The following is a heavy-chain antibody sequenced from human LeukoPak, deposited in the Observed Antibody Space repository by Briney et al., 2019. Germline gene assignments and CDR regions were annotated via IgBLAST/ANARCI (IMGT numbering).Heavy chain of an antibody. CDR1: GGTFISYA. V-gene: IGHV1-69*06. Sequence: GASVKVSCKASGGTFISYAISWVRQAPGQGLEWMGGIIPIFGTANYAQKFQGRVTITADKSTSTAYMELSSLRSEDTAVYYCARGPHRRTYDRDNWFDPWGQGTLVTVSS. CDR2: IIPIFGTA. D-gene: IGHD3-3*01. CDR3: ARGPHRRTYDRDNWFDP. J-gene: IGHJ5*02.